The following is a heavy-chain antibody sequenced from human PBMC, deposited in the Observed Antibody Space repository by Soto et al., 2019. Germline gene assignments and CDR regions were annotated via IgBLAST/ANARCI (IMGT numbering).Heavy chain of an antibody. CDR1: GFTFSSYG. J-gene: IGHJ6*02. CDR2: ISYDGSNK. V-gene: IGHV3-30*18. Sequence: QVQLVESGGGVVQPGRSLRLSCAASGFTFSSYGMHWVRQAPGKGLEWVAVISYDGSNKYYADSVKGRFTISRDNSKNTLYLQMNSLRAEDTAVYYFAKDRRPNSFYGMEVWGLGSTVSVSS. CDR3: AKDRRPNSFYGMEV. D-gene: IGHD6-25*01.